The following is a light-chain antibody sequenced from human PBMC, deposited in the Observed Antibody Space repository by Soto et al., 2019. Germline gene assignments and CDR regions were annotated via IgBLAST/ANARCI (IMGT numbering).Light chain of an antibody. CDR1: TSDVGGYNY. V-gene: IGLV2-14*01. Sequence: QSVLTQPASVSGSPGKSITISCTGTTSDVGGYNYVSWYQHHPGKAPKLLIYEVTNRPAEVSNRFSGSKSGITASLTISGLQSEDEADYYCCSYASGSTVIFGGGTKVTVL. CDR2: EVT. CDR3: CSYASGSTVI. J-gene: IGLJ2*01.